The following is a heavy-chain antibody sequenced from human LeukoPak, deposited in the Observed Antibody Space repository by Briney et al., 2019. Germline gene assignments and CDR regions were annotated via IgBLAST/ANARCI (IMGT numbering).Heavy chain of an antibody. D-gene: IGHD6-13*01. V-gene: IGHV1-46*01. J-gene: IGHJ5*02. CDR2: INPSGGST. Sequence: GASVKVSCKASGYTFTGYYMHWVRQAPGQGLEWMGIINPSGGSTSYAQKFQGSVTMTRDTSTSTVYMELSSLRSEDTAVYYCARGGIAAAGIPLNWFDPWGQGTLVTVSS. CDR1: GYTFTGYY. CDR3: ARGGIAAAGIPLNWFDP.